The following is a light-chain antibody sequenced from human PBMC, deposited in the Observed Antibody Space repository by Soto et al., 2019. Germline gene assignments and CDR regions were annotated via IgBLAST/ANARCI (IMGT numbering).Light chain of an antibody. J-gene: IGKJ4*01. CDR3: QQRSNWPS. Sequence: EIVMTQSPATLSVSPGERATLSCRASENVKFNLAWYQQKPGQPPRLLLYGASNRATGIPARFSGSGSGTDFTLTISSLEPEDFAVYYCQQRSNWPSFGGGTKVDIK. CDR2: GAS. V-gene: IGKV3-11*01. CDR1: ENVKFN.